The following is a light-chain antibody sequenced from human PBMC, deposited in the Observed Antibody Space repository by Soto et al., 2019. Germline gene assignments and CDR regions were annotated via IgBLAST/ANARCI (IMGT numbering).Light chain of an antibody. J-gene: IGLJ2*01. CDR3: AAWDDSLNGPL. Sequence: QSVLTQPPSASGTPGQRATISCSGSSSNIGSNTVNWYQQLPGTAPKLLIYSNNQRPSGVPDRFSGSKSGTSASLAISGLQSEDEADYYCAAWDDSLNGPLIGGGTKLTVL. V-gene: IGLV1-44*01. CDR1: SSNIGSNT. CDR2: SNN.